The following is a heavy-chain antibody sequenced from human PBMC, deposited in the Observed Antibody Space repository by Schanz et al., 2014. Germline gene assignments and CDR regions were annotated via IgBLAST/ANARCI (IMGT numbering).Heavy chain of an antibody. CDR1: GFGFDDYA. CDR2: IGGSGDST. D-gene: IGHD3-9*01. J-gene: IGHJ4*02. CDR3: AKHVRSLTGNDY. Sequence: EVQLVESGGGVVRPGGSLRLSCAASGFGFDDYAMSWVRQAPGRGLEWVSGIGGSGDSTHYADSVKGRFIISRDNSKNTLYLQVNSLRAEDTAVYYCAKHVRSLTGNDYWGQGTLVTVSS. V-gene: IGHV3-23*04.